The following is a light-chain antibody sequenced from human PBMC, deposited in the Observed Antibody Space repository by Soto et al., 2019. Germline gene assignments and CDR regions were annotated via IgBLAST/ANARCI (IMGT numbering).Light chain of an antibody. CDR1: QGITNY. CDR3: QKYNSAPRT. V-gene: IGKV1-27*01. CDR2: AAS. Sequence: DIQMPKSHSSLSASVGDRFTITCRASQGITNYLAWYQQKPGKVPELLIYAASTLQSGVPSRFSGSGSGTDFTLTISSLQPEDVATYYCQKYNSAPRTFGQGTKVDIK. J-gene: IGKJ1*01.